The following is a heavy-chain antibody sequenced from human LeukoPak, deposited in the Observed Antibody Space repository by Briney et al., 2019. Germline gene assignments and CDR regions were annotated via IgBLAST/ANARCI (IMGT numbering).Heavy chain of an antibody. CDR1: GGSFSGYK. D-gene: IGHD2-2*01. V-gene: IGHV4-34*01. Sequence: PSETLSLTCAVYGGSFSGYKWGWIRQSPGKGLEWIGEISDSGDTNYNPSLKSRVTISVDTSKNQFSLKLSSVTAADTAVYYCARASKYQPLRGMDYWGQGTLVTVSS. J-gene: IGHJ4*02. CDR2: ISDSGDT. CDR3: ARASKYQPLRGMDY.